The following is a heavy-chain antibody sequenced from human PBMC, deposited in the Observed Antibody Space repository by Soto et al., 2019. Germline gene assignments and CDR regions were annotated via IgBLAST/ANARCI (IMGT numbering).Heavy chain of an antibody. J-gene: IGHJ4*02. CDR1: GFTVSGSA. V-gene: IGHV3-73*02. CDR2: MRNKADDYAT. CDR3: SIGGGDY. Sequence: EVQVVESGGALVQPGGSLTLSCAVSGFTVSGSAMHWVRQASGKGLEWVGRMRNKADDYATAYTASVEGRFTISRDDSKNTAYLQMNSLKTEDRAVYYCSIGGGDYWGQGTLVTVSS.